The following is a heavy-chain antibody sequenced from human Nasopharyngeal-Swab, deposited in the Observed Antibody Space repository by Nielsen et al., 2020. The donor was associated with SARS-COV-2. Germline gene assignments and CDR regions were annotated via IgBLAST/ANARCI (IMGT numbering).Heavy chain of an antibody. CDR3: AKGNCSGGSCYLDY. CDR2: ISYDGSNK. V-gene: IGHV3-30*18. J-gene: IGHJ4*02. D-gene: IGHD2-15*01. Sequence: WIRQPPGKGLEWVAVISYDGSNKYYADSVKGRFTISRDNSKNTLYLQMNSLRAEDTAVYYCAKGNCSGGSCYLDYWGQGTLVTVSS.